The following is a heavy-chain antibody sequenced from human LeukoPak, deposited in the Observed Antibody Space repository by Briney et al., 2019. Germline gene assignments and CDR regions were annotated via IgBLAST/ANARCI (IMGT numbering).Heavy chain of an antibody. CDR2: VSYDGSNK. J-gene: IGHJ4*02. V-gene: IGHV3-30-3*01. Sequence: GRPLRLSCAASGFTFSSYAMHWVRQAPGKGLEWVAVVSYDGSNKYYADSVKGRFTISRDNSKNTLYLQMNSLRAEDTAVYYCARDPASAYYFDYWGQGTLVTVSS. D-gene: IGHD6-25*01. CDR1: GFTFSSYA. CDR3: ARDPASAYYFDY.